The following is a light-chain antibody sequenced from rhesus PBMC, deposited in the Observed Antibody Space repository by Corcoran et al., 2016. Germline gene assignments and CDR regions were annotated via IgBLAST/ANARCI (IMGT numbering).Light chain of an antibody. CDR3: QETSNLSPT. J-gene: IGKJ1*01. Sequence: EIVMTQSPTTLSLSPGETATISCRTSQSVSRKLAWYQQKPGQAPRLRTYGASSRATGTPDRFSGSGSGTDFPLTISSLGPEDFAVYYCQETSNLSPTFGQGTKVEI. CDR2: GAS. V-gene: IGKV3-31*02. CDR1: QSVSRK.